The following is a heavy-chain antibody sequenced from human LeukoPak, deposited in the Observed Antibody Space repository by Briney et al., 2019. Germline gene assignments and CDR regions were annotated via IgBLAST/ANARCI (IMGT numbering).Heavy chain of an antibody. CDR3: ARDSSGSFLDD. Sequence: SQTLSLTCTISGGSIYNVNYYWSWLRQHPGKGLEWIGSIYYSGRSFYNPSLESRLIMSVDTSKNQFSLNLNSVTAADTAVYYCARDSSGSFLDDWGPGTLVTVSS. CDR1: GGSIYNVNYY. CDR2: IYYSGRS. V-gene: IGHV4-31*03. J-gene: IGHJ4*02. D-gene: IGHD6-19*01.